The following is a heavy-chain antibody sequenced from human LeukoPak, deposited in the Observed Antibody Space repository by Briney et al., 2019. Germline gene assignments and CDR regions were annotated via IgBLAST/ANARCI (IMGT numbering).Heavy chain of an antibody. V-gene: IGHV3-48*01. D-gene: IGHD3-22*01. Sequence: GGSLRLSCAASGFNFSSYSMNWVRQAPGKGLECVSYISSSGTTTYYADSVKGRFTISRDNAKNSLYLQMNSLRAEDTAVYYCARHRLGDYWGQGTLVTVSS. CDR1: GFNFSSYS. CDR2: ISSSGTTT. J-gene: IGHJ4*02. CDR3: ARHRLGDY.